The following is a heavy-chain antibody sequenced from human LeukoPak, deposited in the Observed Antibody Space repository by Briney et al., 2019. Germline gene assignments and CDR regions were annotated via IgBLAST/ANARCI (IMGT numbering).Heavy chain of an antibody. CDR3: VRNGGSYSFDY. CDR1: SGSISSYY. CDR2: ISYSGSR. V-gene: IGHV4-59*01. Sequence: SETLSLTCTVSSGSISSYYWSWIRQPPGKGLEWIGYISYSGSRNYNPSLKSRVTMSVDTSKNQFSLKLSSVTAADTAMYYCVRNGGSYSFDYWGRGTPVTVSS. J-gene: IGHJ4*02. D-gene: IGHD1-26*01.